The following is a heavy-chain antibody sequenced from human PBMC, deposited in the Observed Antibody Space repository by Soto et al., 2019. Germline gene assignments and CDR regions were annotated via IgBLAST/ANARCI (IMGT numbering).Heavy chain of an antibody. J-gene: IGHJ4*02. CDR1: GGTFSSYA. V-gene: IGHV1-69*13. CDR2: IIPIFGTT. Sequence: SVKVSCKASGGTFSSYAISWVRQAPGQGLEWMGGIIPIFGTTNYAQKFQGRVTITADESTSTAYMELSSLRSEDTAVYYYESSGYYPGDYWGQGTLVTVSS. CDR3: ESSGYYPGDY. D-gene: IGHD3-22*01.